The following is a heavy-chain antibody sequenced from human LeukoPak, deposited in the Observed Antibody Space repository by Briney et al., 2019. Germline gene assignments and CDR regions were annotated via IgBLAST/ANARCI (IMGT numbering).Heavy chain of an antibody. Sequence: PGGSLRLSCAASGFTFDDYAMRWVRQAPGKGLEWVSLIHTDGTTYYADSVKGRFAISRDNSKKSLYLQINRLTTDDTALYYCAKTRRTRTEYADFDRWGQGTLVTVSS. J-gene: IGHJ4*02. CDR1: GFTFDDYA. CDR2: IHTDGTT. V-gene: IGHV3-43*02. CDR3: AKTRRTRTEYADFDR. D-gene: IGHD2-2*01.